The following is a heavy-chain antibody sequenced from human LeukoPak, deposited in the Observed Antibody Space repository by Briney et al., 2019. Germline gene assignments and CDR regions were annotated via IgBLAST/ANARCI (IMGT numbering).Heavy chain of an antibody. CDR3: ARDYYDFWSGYSYYFDY. Sequence: SESLSLTCTVSGGSISSSSYYWGWIRQPPGKGLEWFGSIYYSGSTYYNPSLKSRVTISVDTAKNQFSLKLSSVTAADTAVYYCARDYYDFWSGYSYYFDYWGQGTLVTVSS. V-gene: IGHV4-39*01. J-gene: IGHJ4*02. CDR2: IYYSGST. D-gene: IGHD3-3*01. CDR1: GGSISSSSYY.